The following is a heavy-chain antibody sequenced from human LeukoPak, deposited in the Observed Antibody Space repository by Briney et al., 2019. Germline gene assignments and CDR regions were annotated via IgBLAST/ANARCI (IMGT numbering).Heavy chain of an antibody. CDR2: IKQDGSEK. V-gene: IGHV3-7*01. CDR1: GFTFSNYA. D-gene: IGHD6-19*01. J-gene: IGHJ4*02. Sequence: PGGSLRLSCAASGFTFSNYAMSWVRQAPGKGLEWVANIKQDGSEKYVDSVKGRFTISRDNAKNSLYLQLNSLRAEDTAVYYCARSPYTSGWYGVGYWGQGTLVTVSS. CDR3: ARSPYTSGWYGVGY.